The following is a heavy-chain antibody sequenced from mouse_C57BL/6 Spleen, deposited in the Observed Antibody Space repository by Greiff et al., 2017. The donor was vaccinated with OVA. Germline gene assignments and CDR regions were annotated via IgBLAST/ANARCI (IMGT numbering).Heavy chain of an antibody. CDR1: GFTFSSYG. CDR2: ISSGGSYT. J-gene: IGHJ3*01. CDR3: AREGDYAWVAY. Sequence: EVMLVESGGDLVKPGGSLKLSCAASGFTFSSYGMSWVRQTPDKRLEWVATISSGGSYTYYPDSVKGRFTISRDNAKNTLYLQMSSLKSEDTAMYYCAREGDYAWVAYWGQGTLVTVSA. D-gene: IGHD2-4*01. V-gene: IGHV5-6*02.